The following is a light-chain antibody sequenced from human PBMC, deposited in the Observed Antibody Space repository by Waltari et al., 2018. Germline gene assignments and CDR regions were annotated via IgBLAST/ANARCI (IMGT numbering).Light chain of an antibody. Sequence: QSALTQPASVSGSPGQSITISCTGPSRDVGSYNLVSWYQQHPGKAPKPMIYEVSKRPSGVSNRFSGSKSGNTASLTISGLQAEDEADYYCCSYAGSSTVVFGGGTKLTVL. CDR3: CSYAGSSTVV. J-gene: IGLJ2*01. CDR2: EVS. V-gene: IGLV2-23*02. CDR1: SRDVGSYNL.